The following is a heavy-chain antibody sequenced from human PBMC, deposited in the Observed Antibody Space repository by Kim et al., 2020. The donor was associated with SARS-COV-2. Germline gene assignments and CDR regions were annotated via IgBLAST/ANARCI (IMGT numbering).Heavy chain of an antibody. CDR2: ISSSSSTI. CDR3: ARAETYYYDSSGYYFDY. Sequence: GGSLRLSCAASGFTFSSYSMNWVRQAPGKGLEWVSYISSSSSTIYYADSVKGRFTISRDNAKNSLYLQMNSLRDEDTAVYYCARAETYYYDSSGYYFDYWGQGTLVTVSS. V-gene: IGHV3-48*02. CDR1: GFTFSSYS. J-gene: IGHJ4*02. D-gene: IGHD3-22*01.